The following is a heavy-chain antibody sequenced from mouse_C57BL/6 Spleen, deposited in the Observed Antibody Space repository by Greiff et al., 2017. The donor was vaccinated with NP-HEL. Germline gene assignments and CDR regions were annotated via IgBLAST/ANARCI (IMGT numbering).Heavy chain of an antibody. CDR3: TRKEGY. CDR1: GYTFTDYE. V-gene: IGHV1-15*01. CDR2: IDPETGGT. Sequence: VHLVESGAELVRPGASVTLSCKASGYTFTDYEMHWVKQTPVHGLEWIGAIDPETGGTAYNQKFKGKAILTADKSSSTAYMELRSLTSEDSAVYYCTRKEGYWGQGTTLTVSS. J-gene: IGHJ2*01.